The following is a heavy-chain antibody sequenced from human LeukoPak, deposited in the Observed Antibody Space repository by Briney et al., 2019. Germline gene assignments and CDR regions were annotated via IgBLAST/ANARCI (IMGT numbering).Heavy chain of an antibody. Sequence: ASVKVSCKASGGTFSSYAISWVRQAPGQGLEWMGGIIPIFGTANYAQKFQGRVTITTDESTSTAYMELSSLRSEDTAVYYCARGALSGYSSGHNYYYYMDVWGKGTTVTVSS. CDR1: GGTFSSYA. D-gene: IGHD6-19*01. CDR3: ARGALSGYSSGHNYYYYMDV. J-gene: IGHJ6*03. CDR2: IIPIFGTA. V-gene: IGHV1-69*05.